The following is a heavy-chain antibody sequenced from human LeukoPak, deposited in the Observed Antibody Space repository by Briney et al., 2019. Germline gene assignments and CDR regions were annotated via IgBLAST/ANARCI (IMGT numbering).Heavy chain of an antibody. CDR1: GFTFSSYA. V-gene: IGHV3-23*01. D-gene: IGHD3-22*01. J-gene: IGHJ6*03. CDR3: AKDENYYDSSCYYYYYYMDV. CDR2: ISGSGGST. Sequence: GGSLRLSCAASGFTFSSYAMSWVRQAPGKGLEWVSAISGSGGSTYYADSVKGRFTISRDNSKNTLYLQMNSLRAEDTAVYYCAKDENYYDSSCYYYYYYMDVWGKGTTVTVSS.